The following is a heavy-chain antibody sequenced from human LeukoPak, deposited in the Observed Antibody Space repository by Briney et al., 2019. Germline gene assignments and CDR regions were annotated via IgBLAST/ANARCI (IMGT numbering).Heavy chain of an antibody. V-gene: IGHV1-18*01. CDR2: ISAYNGNT. Sequence: ASVKVSCKASGYTFTSYGISWVRQAPGQGLEWMGWISAYNGNTNYAQKLQGRVTMTTDTSTSTAYMELRSLRSDDTAVYYCARGLLWFGELLSTFDYWGQGTLVTVSS. J-gene: IGHJ4*02. CDR3: ARGLLWFGELLSTFDY. D-gene: IGHD3-10*01. CDR1: GYTFTSYG.